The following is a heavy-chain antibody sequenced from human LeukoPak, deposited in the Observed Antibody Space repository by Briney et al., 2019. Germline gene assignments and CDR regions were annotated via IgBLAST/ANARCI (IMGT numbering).Heavy chain of an antibody. V-gene: IGHV3-48*03. D-gene: IGHD3-22*01. J-gene: IGHJ6*02. CDR2: ISSSGSTI. CDR1: GFTFSSYE. Sequence: GGSLRLSCAASGFTFSSYEMNWVRQAPGKGLEWVSHISSSGSTIYYADSVKGRFTISRDNAKNSLYLQMNSLRAEDTAVYYCARYDYYDSSGYDLPYYYYGMDVWGQGTTVTVSS. CDR3: ARYDYYDSSGYDLPYYYYGMDV.